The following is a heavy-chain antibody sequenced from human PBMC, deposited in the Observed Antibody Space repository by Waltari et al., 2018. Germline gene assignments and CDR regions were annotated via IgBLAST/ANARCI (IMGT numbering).Heavy chain of an antibody. J-gene: IGHJ6*03. CDR2: LIPRVGTQ. D-gene: IGHD3-9*01. V-gene: IGHV1-69*01. CDR3: ARNRFYDILSNYRYSYMDV. Sequence: QVQLVQSGAEVKKPGSSVKVSCKTSGGSFSRYPISWVRQAPGQGLEWMGGLIPRVGTQHYAQNFQVRVTITADESTSTAYMELSSLRSEDTAIYYCARNRFYDILSNYRYSYMDVWGKGTTVTVSS. CDR1: GGSFSRYP.